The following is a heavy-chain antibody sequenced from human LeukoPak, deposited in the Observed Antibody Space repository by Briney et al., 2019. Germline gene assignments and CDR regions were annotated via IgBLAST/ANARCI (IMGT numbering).Heavy chain of an antibody. CDR2: IGSSSSYI. CDR1: GFTFSSYS. D-gene: IGHD2-2*01. J-gene: IGHJ6*02. V-gene: IGHV3-21*01. Sequence: NTGGSLRLSCAASGFTFSSYSMNWVRQAPGKGLEWVSSIGSSSSYIYYADSVKGRFTISRDNAKNSLYLQMNSLRAEDTAVYYCARDRGYCSSTCCYQLAYYYYYGMDVWGQGTTVTVSS. CDR3: ARDRGYCSSTCCYQLAYYYYYGMDV.